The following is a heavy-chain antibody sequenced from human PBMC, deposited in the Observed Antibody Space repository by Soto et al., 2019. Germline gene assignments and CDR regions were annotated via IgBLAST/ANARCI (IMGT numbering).Heavy chain of an antibody. V-gene: IGHV3-30*18. CDR1: GFTFSSYG. D-gene: IGHD5-18*01. CDR3: EKAPDTDMDIYYYYGMDV. Sequence: GGSLRLSCAASGFTFSSYGMHWVRQAPGKGLEWVAVISYDGSNKYYADSVKGRFTISRDNSKNTLYLQMNSLRAEDTAVYYCEKAPDTDMDIYYYYGMDVWGQGNTVTVSS. CDR2: ISYDGSNK. J-gene: IGHJ6*02.